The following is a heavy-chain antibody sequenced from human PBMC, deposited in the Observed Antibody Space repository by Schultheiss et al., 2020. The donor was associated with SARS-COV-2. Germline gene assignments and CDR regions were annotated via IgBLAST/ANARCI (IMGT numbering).Heavy chain of an antibody. CDR2: IYYSGST. CDR1: GGSISSSSYY. J-gene: IGHJ2*01. V-gene: IGHV4-39*01. Sequence: GSLRLSCTVSGGSISSSSYYWGWIRQPPGKGLEWIGSIYYSGSTYYNPSLKSRVTISVDTSKNQFSLKLSSVTAADTAVYYCARLKTYYDFWSGYYPPWYFDLWGRGTLVTVSS. D-gene: IGHD3-3*01. CDR3: ARLKTYYDFWSGYYPPWYFDL.